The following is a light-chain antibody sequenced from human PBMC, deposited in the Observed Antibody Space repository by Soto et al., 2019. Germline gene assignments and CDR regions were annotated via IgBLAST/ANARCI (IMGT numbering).Light chain of an antibody. CDR3: SSYTTISTYV. V-gene: IGLV2-14*01. CDR1: SSDVGGYNY. J-gene: IGLJ1*01. Sequence: QSVLTQPASVPGSPGQSITISCTGTSSDVGGYNYVSWYQQHPGKAPKLMIYDVRNRPSGVSNRFSGSKSVNTASLTISGLQAEDEADYYCSSYTTISTYVFGTGTKVTVL. CDR2: DVR.